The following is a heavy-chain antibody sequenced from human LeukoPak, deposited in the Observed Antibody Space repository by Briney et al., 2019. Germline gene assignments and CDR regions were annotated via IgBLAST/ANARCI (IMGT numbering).Heavy chain of an antibody. CDR2: INPNSGGT. Sequence: ASVKVSCKASGYTFTGYYMHWVRQAPGQGLGWMGWINPNSGGTNYAQKFQGRVTMTRDTSISTAYMELSRLRSDDTAVYYCARVAREAHDALDIWGQGTMVTVSS. CDR1: GYTFTGYY. CDR3: ARVAREAHDALDI. V-gene: IGHV1-2*02. J-gene: IGHJ3*02.